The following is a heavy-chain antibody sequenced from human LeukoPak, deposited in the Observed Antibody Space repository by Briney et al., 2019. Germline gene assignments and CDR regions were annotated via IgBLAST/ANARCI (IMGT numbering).Heavy chain of an antibody. CDR2: ISAYNGNT. J-gene: IGHJ6*02. CDR1: GYTFTSYG. CDR3: ARVNYGDYQLLYQFSYYYYGMDV. D-gene: IGHD4-17*01. V-gene: IGHV1-18*01. Sequence: ASVKVSCKASGYTFTSYGISWVRQAPGKGLEWMGWISAYNGNTNYAQKLQGRVTMTTDTSTSTAYMELRSLRSDDTAVYYCARVNYGDYQLLYQFSYYYYGMDVWGQGTTVTVSS.